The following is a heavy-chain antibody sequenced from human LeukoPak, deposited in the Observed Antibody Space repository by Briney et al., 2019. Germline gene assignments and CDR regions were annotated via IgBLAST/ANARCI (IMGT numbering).Heavy chain of an antibody. CDR1: GLTFSSYW. J-gene: IGHJ4*02. D-gene: IGHD7-27*01. CDR3: ARHWAHLDG. CDR2: IKEDGSEI. V-gene: IGHV3-7*01. Sequence: GGSLRLSCVGSGLTFSSYWMNWVRQAPGKGLEWVANIKEDGSEIYYVDSVKGRFTISRDNAKNSVYLQMNSLRVEDTAVYYCARHWAHLDGWGQGTLVTVSS.